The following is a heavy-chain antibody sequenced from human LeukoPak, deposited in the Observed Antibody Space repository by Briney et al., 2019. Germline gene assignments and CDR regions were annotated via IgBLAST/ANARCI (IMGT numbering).Heavy chain of an antibody. D-gene: IGHD2-21*02. Sequence: ASVKVSCKASGYTFTGYYMHWVRQAPGQGLEWMGRINPNSGGTNYAQKFQGRVTMTRDTSISTAYMELSRLRSDDTAVYYCARGTRGVVTARAYFDYWGQGTLVTVSS. J-gene: IGHJ4*02. CDR1: GYTFTGYY. CDR2: INPNSGGT. CDR3: ARGTRGVVTARAYFDY. V-gene: IGHV1-2*06.